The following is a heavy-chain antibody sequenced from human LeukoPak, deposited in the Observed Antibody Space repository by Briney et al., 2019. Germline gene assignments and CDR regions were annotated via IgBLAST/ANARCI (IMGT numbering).Heavy chain of an antibody. D-gene: IGHD5-12*01. CDR2: ISYDGSNK. J-gene: IGHJ4*02. Sequence: GGSLRLSCAASGFTFSSYAMHWVRQAPGKGLEWVAVISYDGSNKYYADSVKGRFTISRDNSKNTLYLQMNSLRAEDTAVYYCARVNGYVFYFDYWGQGTLVTVSS. CDR3: ARVNGYVFYFDY. V-gene: IGHV3-30-3*01. CDR1: GFTFSSYA.